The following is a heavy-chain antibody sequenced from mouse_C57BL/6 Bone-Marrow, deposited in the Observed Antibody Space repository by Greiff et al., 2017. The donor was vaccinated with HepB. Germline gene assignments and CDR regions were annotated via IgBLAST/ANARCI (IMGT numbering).Heavy chain of an antibody. Sequence: QVQLQQSGAELVRPGASVKLSCKASGYTFTDYYINWVKQRPGQGLEWIARIYPGSGNTYYNEKFKGKATLTAEKSSSTAYMQLSSLTSEDSSVYFCARLITNYFDYWGQCTTLTVSS. J-gene: IGHJ2*01. CDR1: GYTFTDYY. V-gene: IGHV1-76*01. CDR2: IYPGSGNT. CDR3: ARLITNYFDY. D-gene: IGHD2-4*01.